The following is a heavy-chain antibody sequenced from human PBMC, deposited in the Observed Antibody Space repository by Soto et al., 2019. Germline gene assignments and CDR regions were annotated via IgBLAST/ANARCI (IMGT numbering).Heavy chain of an antibody. D-gene: IGHD1-26*01. V-gene: IGHV1-8*01. CDR3: ARGLSYRQD. CDR2: MHANSGNT. Sequence: QVQLVQSGAEVKKPGASVKVSCKASGYTFTSYDINWVRQATGQGLEWMGSMHANSGNTGYAQKLQATFTMTRNTTITTASMELSSLTSEDTAVYYCARGLSYRQDWGQATLVTVSS. CDR1: GYTFTSYD. J-gene: IGHJ4*02.